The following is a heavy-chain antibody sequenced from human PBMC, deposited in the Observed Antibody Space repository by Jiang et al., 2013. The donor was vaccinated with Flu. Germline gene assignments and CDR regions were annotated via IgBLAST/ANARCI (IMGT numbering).Heavy chain of an antibody. CDR3: ARTAVDTAMAAFDY. J-gene: IGHJ4*02. Sequence: EWMGRIIPILGIANYAQKFQGRVTITADKSTSTAYMELSSLRSEDTAVYYCARTAVDTAMAAFDYWGQGTLVTVSS. D-gene: IGHD5-18*01. CDR2: IIPILGIA. V-gene: IGHV1-69*02.